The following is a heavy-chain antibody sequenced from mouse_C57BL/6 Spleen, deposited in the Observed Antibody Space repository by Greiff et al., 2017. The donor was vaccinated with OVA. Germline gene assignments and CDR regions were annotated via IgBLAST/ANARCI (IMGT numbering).Heavy chain of an antibody. CDR3: ARCGSSSYAMDY. Sequence: VQLQQSGAELVKPGASVKISCKASGYAFSSYWMNWVKQRPGKGLEWIGQIYPGDGDTNYNGKFKGKATLTADKSSSTAYMQLSSLTSEDSAVYFCARCGSSSYAMDYWGQGTSVTVSS. D-gene: IGHD1-1*01. J-gene: IGHJ4*01. CDR1: GYAFSSYW. V-gene: IGHV1-80*01. CDR2: IYPGDGDT.